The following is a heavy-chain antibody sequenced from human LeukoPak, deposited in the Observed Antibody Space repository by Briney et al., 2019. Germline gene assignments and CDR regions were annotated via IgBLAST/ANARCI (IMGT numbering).Heavy chain of an antibody. CDR2: ISYDGSNK. CDR1: GFTFSSYA. V-gene: IGHV3-30-3*01. Sequence: PGRSLRLSCAASGFTFSSYAMHWVRQAPGKGLEWVSIISYDGSNKYYADSVKGRFTVSRDNSKNSLYLQMNSLRDEDTAVYYCARGLRMSYYGIDYWGQGTLVTVSS. J-gene: IGHJ4*02. CDR3: ARGLRMSYYGIDY. D-gene: IGHD1-26*01.